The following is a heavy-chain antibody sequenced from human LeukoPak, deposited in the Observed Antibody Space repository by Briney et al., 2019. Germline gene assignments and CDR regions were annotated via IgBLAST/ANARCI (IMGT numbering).Heavy chain of an antibody. CDR2: ISGYNT. J-gene: IGHJ4*02. V-gene: IGHV1-18*01. CDR3: ARDSLGY. CDR1: GYTFTSYG. Sequence: ASVKVSCKTSGYTFTSYGLIWVRQAPGQGLEWLGGISGYNTNDAQKFQGRVTMTTDTSTGTAYMELRSLRSDDTAVYYCARDSLGYWGQGTLVTV.